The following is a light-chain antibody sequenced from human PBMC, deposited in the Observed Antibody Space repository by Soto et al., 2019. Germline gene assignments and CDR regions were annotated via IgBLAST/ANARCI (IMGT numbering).Light chain of an antibody. CDR1: QSITTW. CDR3: QHYKMYSPWT. CDR2: DVS. V-gene: IGKV1-5*01. J-gene: IGKJ1*01. Sequence: DIQMTQSPSTVSAYVGDSDTITCRASQSITTWLSWYQQRPGKAPKLLIYDVSSLQSGVPSRFSGSRSGTEFTRTISSLQPDDFATSYCQHYKMYSPWTFGQGTKVEIK.